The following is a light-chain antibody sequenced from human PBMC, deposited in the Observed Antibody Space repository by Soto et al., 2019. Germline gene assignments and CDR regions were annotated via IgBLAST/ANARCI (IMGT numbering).Light chain of an antibody. CDR1: QSVSNN. CDR2: AAS. J-gene: IGKJ5*01. Sequence: EIVMTESPSTLSVSPGERGTVSCMASQSVSNNLAWYQQKPGQAPRILIYAASIRATGIPARFSGSGSGTEFTLTISSLQSEDFAVYYCQQYDQWPITFGQGTRLEI. CDR3: QQYDQWPIT. V-gene: IGKV3-15*01.